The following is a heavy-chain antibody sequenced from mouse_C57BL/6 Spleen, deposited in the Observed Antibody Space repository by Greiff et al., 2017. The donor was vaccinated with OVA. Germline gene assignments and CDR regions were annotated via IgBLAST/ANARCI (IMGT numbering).Heavy chain of an antibody. CDR1: GYTFTSYW. V-gene: IGHV1-64*01. J-gene: IGHJ2*01. D-gene: IGHD1-1*01. CDR2: IHPNSGST. Sequence: QVQLQQPGAELVKPGASVKLSCKASGYTFTSYWMHWVKQRPGQGLEWIGMIHPNSGSTNYNEKFKSKATLTVDKSSSTAYMQLSSLTSEDSAVYDCARSRGSSSFDYWGQGTTLTVSS. CDR3: ARSRGSSSFDY.